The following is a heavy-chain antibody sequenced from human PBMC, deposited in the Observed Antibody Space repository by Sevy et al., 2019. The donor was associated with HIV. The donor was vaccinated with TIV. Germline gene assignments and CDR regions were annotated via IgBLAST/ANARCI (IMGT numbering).Heavy chain of an antibody. Sequence: SETLSLTCTVSGGSISSYYWSWIRQPPGKGLEWIGYIYYSGSTNYNPSLKSRVTISVDTSKNQFSLKLSSVTAAETAVYYCARAPSSSWVKNWFDPWGQGTLVTVSS. CDR2: IYYSGST. J-gene: IGHJ5*02. D-gene: IGHD6-13*01. V-gene: IGHV4-59*01. CDR3: ARAPSSSWVKNWFDP. CDR1: GGSISSYY.